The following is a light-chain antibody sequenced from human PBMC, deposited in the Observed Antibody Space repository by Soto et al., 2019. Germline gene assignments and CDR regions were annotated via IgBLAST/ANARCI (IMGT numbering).Light chain of an antibody. CDR2: EGN. J-gene: IGLJ1*01. Sequence: QAASVSGSPGQSITISCAGTSSDIGRYNLVSWYQQHPGKAPKLIIYEGNKRPSGVSTRFSGSKSGNTASLTISGLQAEDEADYYCCSYAVISSFVFGTGTKLTVL. CDR3: CSYAVISSFV. V-gene: IGLV2-23*01. CDR1: SSDIGRYNL.